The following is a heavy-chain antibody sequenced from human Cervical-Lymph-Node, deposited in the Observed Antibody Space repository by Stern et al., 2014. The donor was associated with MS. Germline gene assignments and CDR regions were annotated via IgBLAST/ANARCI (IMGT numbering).Heavy chain of an antibody. CDR1: EFTFSNYG. D-gene: IGHD1-1*01. V-gene: IGHV3-33*01. CDR3: VRDGRIGTNRYNWFEP. Sequence: VQLVESGGGVVQPGRSLRLSCAASEFTFSNYGMYWVRQAPGKGLEWVSVIWYDGSNINYADSVKGRFTISRDNSNSTLYLQMNSLRAEDTAVYYCVRDGRIGTNRYNWFEPWGQGTLVTVSS. CDR2: IWYDGSNI. J-gene: IGHJ5*02.